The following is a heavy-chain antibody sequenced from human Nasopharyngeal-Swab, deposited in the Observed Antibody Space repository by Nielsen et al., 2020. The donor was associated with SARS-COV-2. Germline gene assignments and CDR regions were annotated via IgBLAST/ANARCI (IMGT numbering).Heavy chain of an antibody. J-gene: IGHJ4*02. V-gene: IGHV3-23*01. Sequence: GESLKISCAASGFTFSSYAMSWVRQAPGKGLEWVSAISGSGGSTYYADSVKGRFTISRDNSKNTLYLQMNSLRAEDTAVYYCARDFRTTGYSSGCLRYWGQGTLVTVSS. CDR2: ISGSGGST. CDR1: GFTFSSYA. CDR3: ARDFRTTGYSSGCLRY. D-gene: IGHD6-19*01.